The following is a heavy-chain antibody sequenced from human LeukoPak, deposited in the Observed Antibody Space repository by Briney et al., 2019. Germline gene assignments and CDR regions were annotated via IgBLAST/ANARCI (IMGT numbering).Heavy chain of an antibody. CDR1: GYSISSGFY. D-gene: IGHD5-18*01. CDR2: IHRGGST. CDR3: ARAYIYGRSYFDY. V-gene: IGHV4-38-2*02. J-gene: IGHJ4*02. Sequence: SETLSLTCNVSGYSISSGFYWGWIRQPPGKGLEWIGTIHRGGSTSYNPSLKSRVTISVDTSKNQFSLNLSSVTVADTAIYYCARAYIYGRSYFDYWGQGTLVTVSS.